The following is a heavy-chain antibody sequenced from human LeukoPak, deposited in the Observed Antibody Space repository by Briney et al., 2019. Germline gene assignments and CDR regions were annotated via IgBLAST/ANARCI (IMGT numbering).Heavy chain of an antibody. D-gene: IGHD2-2*01. CDR3: ARDRGYCSSTSCPAPFDY. V-gene: IGHV3-30*02. Sequence: PGGSLRLSCAASGFTFSSYGMHWVRQAPGKGLEWVTFIRYDGNYKYNADSVKGRFTISRDNSKNTLYLQMNSLRAEDTAVYYCARDRGYCSSTSCPAPFDYWGQGTLVTVSS. J-gene: IGHJ4*02. CDR1: GFTFSSYG. CDR2: IRYDGNYK.